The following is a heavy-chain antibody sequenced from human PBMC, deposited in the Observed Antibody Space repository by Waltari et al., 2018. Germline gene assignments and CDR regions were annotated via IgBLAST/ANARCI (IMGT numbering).Heavy chain of an antibody. D-gene: IGHD2-15*01. CDR1: GYSFTNFW. Sequence: QLVQPGAEVKKPGESLRISCKASGYSFTNFWIGRVRQMPGKGLEWMGIIFPGGSETRYTPSFQGQVTISADKAISTAYLQWSSRKASDTAIYYCARLAQYCNGGGYRGVDYWGQGTLVTVSS. CDR2: IFPGGSET. J-gene: IGHJ4*02. V-gene: IGHV5-51*01. CDR3: ARLAQYCNGGGYRGVDY.